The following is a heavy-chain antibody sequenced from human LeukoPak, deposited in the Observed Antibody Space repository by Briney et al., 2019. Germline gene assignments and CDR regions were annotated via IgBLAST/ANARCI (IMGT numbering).Heavy chain of an antibody. CDR1: GGSLSDYY. V-gene: IGHV4-4*07. D-gene: IGHD2-2*01. CDR3: ATLVPAAKIDF. Sequence: SETLSLTRTVSGGSLSDYYWTWIRQPAGKGLEWVGRIYTSGITNFHPSLKSRLTMSLDTSKNQLSLKLTSVTAADTAVYYCATLVPAAKIDFWGQGTPVTVSS. J-gene: IGHJ4*02. CDR2: IYTSGIT.